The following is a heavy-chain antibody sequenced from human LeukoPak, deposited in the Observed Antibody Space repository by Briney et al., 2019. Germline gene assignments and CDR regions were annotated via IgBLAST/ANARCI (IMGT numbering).Heavy chain of an antibody. CDR2: INSDGSST. Sequence: SGGSLRLSRAASGFTFSSYWMHWVRQAPGKGLVWVSRINSDGSSTSYADSVKGRFTISRDNAKNTLYLQMNSLRAEDTAVYYCAKDVYYYGSGSYYNPFDYWGQGTLVTVSS. V-gene: IGHV3-74*01. CDR3: AKDVYYYGSGSYYNPFDY. D-gene: IGHD3-10*01. J-gene: IGHJ4*02. CDR1: GFTFSSYW.